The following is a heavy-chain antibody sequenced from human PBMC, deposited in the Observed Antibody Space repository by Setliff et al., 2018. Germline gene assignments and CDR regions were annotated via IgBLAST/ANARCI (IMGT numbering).Heavy chain of an antibody. CDR2: IKQDGSET. V-gene: IGHV3-7*03. CDR3: ARDPTRRFDY. J-gene: IGHJ4*02. CDR1: GFTFSNYW. Sequence: AGGSLRLSCAASGFTFSNYWMTWVRQAPGKGLEWVASIKQDGSETHYVDSVKGRFTISKDNAKNSLYLQMNSLRAEDTAMYYCARDPTRRFDYWGQGTLVTVSS.